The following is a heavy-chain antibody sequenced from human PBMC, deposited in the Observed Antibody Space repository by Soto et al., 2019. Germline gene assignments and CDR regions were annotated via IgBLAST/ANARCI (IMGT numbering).Heavy chain of an antibody. CDR3: ARRPGYSSGWPPHYYYYGMDV. D-gene: IGHD6-19*01. J-gene: IGHJ6*02. CDR2: INAGNGNT. CDR1: GYTFTSYA. Sequence: ASVKVSCKASGYTFTSYAMHWVRQAPGQRLEWMGWINAGNGNTKYSQKFQGRVTITRDTSASTAYMELSSLRSEDTAVYYCARRPGYSSGWPPHYYYYGMDVWGQGTTVTVSS. V-gene: IGHV1-3*01.